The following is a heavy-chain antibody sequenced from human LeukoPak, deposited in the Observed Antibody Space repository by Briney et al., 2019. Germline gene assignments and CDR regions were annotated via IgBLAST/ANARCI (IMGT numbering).Heavy chain of an antibody. J-gene: IGHJ4*02. CDR3: ARDWSLCSGNNRFYYFDY. D-gene: IGHD1-14*01. Sequence: SQTLSLTCAIAGETVSSDNAAWNWIRQSPSRGLEWLGRTYYRSKWFNDYAVSMRGRININADTSKNQFSLQLNSVTPEDSAVYFCARDWSLCSGNNRFYYFDYWGQGTLVTVSS. V-gene: IGHV6-1*01. CDR2: TYYRSKWFN. CDR1: GETVSSDNAA.